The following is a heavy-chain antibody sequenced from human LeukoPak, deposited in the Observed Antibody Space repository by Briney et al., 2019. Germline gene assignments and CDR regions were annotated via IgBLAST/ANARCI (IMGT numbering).Heavy chain of an antibody. CDR2: INHIGST. CDR3: ARGRGAVDY. CDR1: GGSLSNYY. V-gene: IGHV4-34*01. D-gene: IGHD3-10*01. J-gene: IGHJ4*02. Sequence: SETLSLTCGVYGGSLSNYYWSWIRQSPGKGLEWIGEINHIGSTTFNPSLKSRVTISVDTSKNQFSLNLTSVTAADTAVYYCARGRGAVDYWGQGTLVTVSS.